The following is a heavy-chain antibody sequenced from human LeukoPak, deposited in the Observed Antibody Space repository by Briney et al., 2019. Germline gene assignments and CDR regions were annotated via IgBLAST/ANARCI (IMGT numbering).Heavy chain of an antibody. D-gene: IGHD6-19*01. Sequence: ASVKVSCKASGYTFTSYGISWLRQAPGQGLEWMGWISAYNGNTNYAQKLQGRVTMTTDTSTSTAYMELRSLRSDDTAVYYCARVLNRLSGWSNDYWGQGTLVTVSS. V-gene: IGHV1-18*01. CDR1: GYTFTSYG. CDR2: ISAYNGNT. CDR3: ARVLNRLSGWSNDY. J-gene: IGHJ4*02.